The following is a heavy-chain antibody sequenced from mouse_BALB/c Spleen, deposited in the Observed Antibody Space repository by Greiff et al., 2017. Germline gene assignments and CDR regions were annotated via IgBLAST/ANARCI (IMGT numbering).Heavy chain of an antibody. CDR3: ARVGGSPLDY. CDR2: ISSGGST. Sequence: EVQRVESGGGLVTPGGSLKLSCAASGFTFSSYAMSWVRQTPEKRLEWVASISSGGSTYYPDSVKGRFTISRDNARNILYLQMSSLRSEDTAMYYCARVGGSPLDYWGQGTSVTVSS. D-gene: IGHD1-1*02. CDR1: GFTFSSYA. V-gene: IGHV5-6-5*01. J-gene: IGHJ4*01.